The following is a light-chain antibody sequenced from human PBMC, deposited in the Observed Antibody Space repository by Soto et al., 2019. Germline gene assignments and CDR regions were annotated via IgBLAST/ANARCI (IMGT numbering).Light chain of an antibody. V-gene: IGKV1-5*01. CDR1: QSISSW. J-gene: IGKJ4*01. CDR3: QHYNRYSLT. CDR2: DAS. Sequence: DIQMTQSPSTLSASVGDRVTITCRASQSISSWLAWYQQKPGKAPKLLIYDASSLESGVPSRFSGSGSDTEFTLTITNLQPDDFATYHCQHYNRYSLTFGGGTKVDIK.